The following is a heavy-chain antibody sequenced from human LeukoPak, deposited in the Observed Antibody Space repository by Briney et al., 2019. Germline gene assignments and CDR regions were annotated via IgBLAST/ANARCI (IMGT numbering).Heavy chain of an antibody. CDR1: GFTFSNYG. CDR3: AKDRDTSGWRYFDY. J-gene: IGHJ4*02. D-gene: IGHD6-19*01. Sequence: GGSLRLSCAAPGFTFSNYGMHWVRQAPGKGLEWVAVISYDGSNTYYADPVKGRFTISRDNSKNTLYLQMNSLRTEDTALFYCAKDRDTSGWRYFDYWGQGTLVTVSS. V-gene: IGHV3-30*18. CDR2: ISYDGSNT.